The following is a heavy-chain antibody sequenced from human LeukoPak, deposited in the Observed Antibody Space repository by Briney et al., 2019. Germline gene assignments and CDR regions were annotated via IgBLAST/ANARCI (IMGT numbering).Heavy chain of an antibody. CDR3: AKGASCSGGSCYSVDY. V-gene: IGHV3-23*01. Sequence: GGSLRLSCAASGFTFSSYAMSRVRQAPGKGLEWVSAISGSGGSTYYADSVKGRFTISRDNSRNTLYLQMNSLRAEDTAIYYCAKGASCSGGSCYSVDYWGQGTLVTVSS. CDR2: ISGSGGST. D-gene: IGHD2-15*01. J-gene: IGHJ4*02. CDR1: GFTFSSYA.